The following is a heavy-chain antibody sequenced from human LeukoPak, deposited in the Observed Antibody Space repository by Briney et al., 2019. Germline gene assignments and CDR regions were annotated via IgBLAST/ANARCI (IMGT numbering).Heavy chain of an antibody. CDR2: ISGGGGTT. CDR3: AKDREGLSSGYDLEYFDY. Sequence: GGSLRLSCAASGFTFSNAWMTWVRQAPGKGLEWVSAISGGGGTTYYADSVKGRFTISRDNSKNTLFLQMNSLRAEDTAVYYCAKDREGLSSGYDLEYFDYWGQGTLVTVSS. CDR1: GFTFSNAW. J-gene: IGHJ4*02. D-gene: IGHD5-12*01. V-gene: IGHV3-23*01.